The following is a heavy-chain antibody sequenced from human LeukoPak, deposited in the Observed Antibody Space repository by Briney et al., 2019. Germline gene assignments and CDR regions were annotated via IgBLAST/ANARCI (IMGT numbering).Heavy chain of an antibody. CDR3: ARDLGYFDY. Sequence: ASVKLSCKASGYTFSGYYMHWVRQAPGQGLEWMGGINPNSGGTNYAQTFQGRVTMTRDTSNSTAYMQLSRLRADDTAVYYCARDLGYFDYGGQGTLVTVSS. V-gene: IGHV1-2*02. CDR1: GYTFSGYY. J-gene: IGHJ4*02. CDR2: INPNSGGT. D-gene: IGHD3-10*01.